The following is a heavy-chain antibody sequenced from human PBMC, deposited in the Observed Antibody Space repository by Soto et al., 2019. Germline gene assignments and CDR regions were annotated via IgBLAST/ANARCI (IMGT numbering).Heavy chain of an antibody. CDR3: AREGRDSGDGMDV. J-gene: IGHJ6*02. Sequence: SETLSLTCTVSGASISSSYWSWIRQPAGKGLECIGRIYTSGSTNYNPSLKSRVTMSVDTSKNQFSLKLTSVTAADTAVYYCAREGRDSGDGMDVWGQGTTVKVSS. CDR2: IYTSGST. CDR1: GASISSSY. D-gene: IGHD2-15*01. V-gene: IGHV4-4*07.